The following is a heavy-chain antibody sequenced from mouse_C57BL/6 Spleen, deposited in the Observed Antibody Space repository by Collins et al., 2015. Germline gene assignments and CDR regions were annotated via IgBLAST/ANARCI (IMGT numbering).Heavy chain of an antibody. Sequence: QVQLQQPGAELVKPGASVKLSCKASGYTFTSYWMHWVKQRPGQGLEWIGMIHPNSGSTNYNEKFKSKATLTVDKSSSTACMQLSSLTSEDSAVYYCARFTTVVATPYAMDYWGQGTSVTVSS. CDR2: IHPNSGST. D-gene: IGHD1-1*01. CDR3: ARFTTVVATPYAMDY. V-gene: IGHV1-64*01. CDR1: GYTFTSYW. J-gene: IGHJ4*01.